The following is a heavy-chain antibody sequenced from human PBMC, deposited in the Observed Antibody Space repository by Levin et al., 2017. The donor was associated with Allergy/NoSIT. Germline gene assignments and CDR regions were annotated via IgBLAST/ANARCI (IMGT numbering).Heavy chain of an antibody. CDR3: AGGPTPIRVVIGSFDY. Sequence: GGSLRLSCAASGFTFSSYWMHWVRQAPGKGLVWVSRINSDGSSTSYADSVKGRFTISRDNAKNTLYLQMNSLRAEDTAVYYCAGGPTPIRVVIGSFDYWGQGTLVTVS. CDR2: INSDGSST. J-gene: IGHJ4*02. D-gene: IGHD3-3*01. V-gene: IGHV3-74*01. CDR1: GFTFSSYW.